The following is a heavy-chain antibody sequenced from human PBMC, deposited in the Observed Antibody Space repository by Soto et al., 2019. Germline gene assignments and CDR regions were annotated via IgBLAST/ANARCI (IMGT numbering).Heavy chain of an antibody. CDR2: ISSSSSYT. D-gene: IGHD3-16*01. CDR3: AREVLSKSHGMDV. CDR1: GFTFSDYY. Sequence: GGFLRLSCAASGFTFSDYYMSWIRQAPGKGLEWVSYISSSSSYTNYADSVKGRFTISRDNAKNSLYLQMNSLRTEDTAVYYCAREVLSKSHGMDVWGQGTTVTVSS. V-gene: IGHV3-11*06. J-gene: IGHJ6*02.